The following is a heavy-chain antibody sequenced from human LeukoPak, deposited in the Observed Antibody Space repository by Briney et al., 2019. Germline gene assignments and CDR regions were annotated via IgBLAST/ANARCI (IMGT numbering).Heavy chain of an antibody. CDR1: GFTFNSYG. CDR3: ARAEDYYYDSSGYYAPFDY. V-gene: IGHV3-21*04. J-gene: IGHJ4*02. CDR2: ISSSSSYI. D-gene: IGHD3-22*01. Sequence: GSLRLSCAASGFTFNSYGIHWVRQAPGKGLEWVSSISSSSSYIYYADSVKGRFTISRDNAKNSLYLQMNSLRSEDTAVYYCARAEDYYYDSSGYYAPFDYSGQGTLVTVSS.